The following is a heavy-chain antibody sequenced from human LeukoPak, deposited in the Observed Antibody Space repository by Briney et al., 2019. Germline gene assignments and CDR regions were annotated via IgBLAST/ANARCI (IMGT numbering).Heavy chain of an antibody. CDR2: INPNSGGT. D-gene: IGHD3-22*01. V-gene: IGHV1-2*02. J-gene: IGHJ4*02. CDR1: GYTFTGYY. Sequence: ASVKVSCKASGYTFTGYYMHWVRRAPGQGLEWMGWINPNSGGTNYAQKFQGRVTMTRDTSISTAYMELSRLRSDDTAVYYCAREAGGYYYDSSGYSDYWGQGTLVTVSS. CDR3: AREAGGYYYDSSGYSDY.